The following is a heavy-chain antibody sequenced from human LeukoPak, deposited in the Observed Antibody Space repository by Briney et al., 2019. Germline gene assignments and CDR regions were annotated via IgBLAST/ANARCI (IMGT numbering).Heavy chain of an antibody. J-gene: IGHJ3*02. V-gene: IGHV3-30*01. D-gene: IGHD1-26*01. Sequence: GRSLRLSCAASGFTFSAYAMHWVRQAPGKGLEWVAVISYDGSNKYYADSVKGRFTISGDKSKDTLYLQMNSLRPEDTAVYYCARGPGPIAGAKNPFDIWGQGTMVTVSS. CDR1: GFTFSAYA. CDR3: ARGPGPIAGAKNPFDI. CDR2: ISYDGSNK.